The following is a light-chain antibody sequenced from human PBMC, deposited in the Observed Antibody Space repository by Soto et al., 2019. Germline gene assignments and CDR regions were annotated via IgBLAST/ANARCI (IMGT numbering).Light chain of an antibody. CDR3: QQNENWIT. J-gene: IGKJ5*01. CDR1: QSVVNN. Sequence: TQSPATLSMSPGERATLSCRASQSVVNNLAWYQQKPGQAPRLLIYAASTRATGVPARFSGSGSGTDFTLTITSLQSEDFGIYYCQQNENWITFGQGTRLEI. V-gene: IGKV3-15*01. CDR2: AAS.